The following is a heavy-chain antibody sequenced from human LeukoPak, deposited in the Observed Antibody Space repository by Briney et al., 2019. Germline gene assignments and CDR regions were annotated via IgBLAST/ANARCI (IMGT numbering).Heavy chain of an antibody. J-gene: IGHJ4*02. CDR2: SDPNSGAT. CDR3: ARANPYDNSGYSPESRY. Sequence: ASVKVSCKASGYTFTGYYIHWLRQVPGQGFEWMGWSDPNSGATKYEHFQGRVTMTTDTSISTAYMELSRLRSDDTAVYFCARANPYDNSGYSPESRYWGQGTLVTVSS. V-gene: IGHV1-2*02. D-gene: IGHD3-22*01. CDR1: GYTFTGYY.